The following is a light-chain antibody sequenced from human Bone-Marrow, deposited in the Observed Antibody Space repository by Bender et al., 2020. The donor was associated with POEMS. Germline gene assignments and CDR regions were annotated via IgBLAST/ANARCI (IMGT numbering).Light chain of an antibody. J-gene: IGLJ3*02. CDR2: SSH. CDR3: SVWDVSLSDWV. CDR1: SSNIGAHA. Sequence: QSVLTQPPSASGTPGQRVTISCSGGSSNIGAHAVNWYQHLPGTAPKLLIYSSHRRPSEVPDRFSGSRSGTSASLAIGGLQSEDEADCYYSVWDVSLSDWVFGGGTKLTVL. V-gene: IGLV1-44*01.